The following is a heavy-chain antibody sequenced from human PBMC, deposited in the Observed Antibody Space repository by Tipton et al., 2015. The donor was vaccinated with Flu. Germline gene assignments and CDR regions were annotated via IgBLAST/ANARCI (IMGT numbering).Heavy chain of an antibody. J-gene: IGHJ4*02. CDR3: ARGSKTMVRGVMPYYFDY. CDR1: GGSFSGYY. CDR2: INHSGST. Sequence: TLSLTCAVYGGSFSGYYWSWIRQPPGKELEWIGEINHSGSTNYNPSLKSRVTISVDTSKNQFSLKLSSVTAADTAVYYCARGSKTMVRGVMPYYFDYWGQGTLVTVSS. D-gene: IGHD3-10*01. V-gene: IGHV4-34*01.